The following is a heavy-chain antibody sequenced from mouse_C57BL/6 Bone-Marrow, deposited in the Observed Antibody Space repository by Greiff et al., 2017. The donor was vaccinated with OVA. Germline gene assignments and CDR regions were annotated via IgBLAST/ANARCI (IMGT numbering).Heavy chain of an antibody. CDR2: IWSGGST. V-gene: IGHV2-4*01. D-gene: IGHD1-1*01. J-gene: IGHJ1*03. CDR3: AKNLNYYGSSYGYFDV. CDR1: GFSLTSYG. Sequence: VQLKESGPGLVQPSQRLSITCTVSGFSLTSYGVHWVRQPPGKGLEWLGVIWSGGSTDYNAAFISRLSISKDNSKSQVFFKMNSLQADDTAIYYCAKNLNYYGSSYGYFDVWGTGTTVTVSS.